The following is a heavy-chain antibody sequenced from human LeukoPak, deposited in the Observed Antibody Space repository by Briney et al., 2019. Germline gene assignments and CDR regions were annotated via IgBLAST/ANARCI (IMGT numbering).Heavy chain of an antibody. V-gene: IGHV3-21*01. CDR2: ISSSSSYI. Sequence: GGSLRLSCAASGFTFSSYSMNWVRQAPGKGLEWVSSISSSSSYIYYADSVEGRFTISRDNAKNSLYLQMNSLRAEDTAVYYCAREQIYSSSWVDPWGQGTLVTVSS. CDR1: GFTFSSYS. CDR3: AREQIYSSSWVDP. D-gene: IGHD6-13*01. J-gene: IGHJ5*02.